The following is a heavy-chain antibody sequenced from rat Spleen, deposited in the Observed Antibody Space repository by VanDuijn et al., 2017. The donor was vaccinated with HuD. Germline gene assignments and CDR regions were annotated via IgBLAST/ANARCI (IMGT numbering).Heavy chain of an antibody. D-gene: IGHD4-4*01. CDR1: GFTFSDYA. CDR3: VREDAGVNY. J-gene: IGHJ2*01. V-gene: IGHV5-7*01. CDR2: IIYDGSST. Sequence: EVQLVESGGGLVQPGRSLKLSCAASGFTFSDYAMAWVRQAPKKGLEWVATIIYDGSSTYYRDSVKGRFTISRDNAQDTLYLQTSKLGSEDTAIYYCVREDAGVNYWGQGVMVTVSS.